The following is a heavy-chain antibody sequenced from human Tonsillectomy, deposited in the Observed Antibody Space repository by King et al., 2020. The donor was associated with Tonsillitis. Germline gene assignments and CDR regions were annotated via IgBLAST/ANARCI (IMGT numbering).Heavy chain of an antibody. J-gene: IGHJ6*03. Sequence: VQLVESGGGLVKPGGSLRLSCAASGFTFDDFYMSWIRQAPGKGLEWVSYISSGGTYTNDADSVKGRFTISRDNAKSSLYLQMNSLRAEDSAGSYGARIRYHYYYMDVWGKGTTVTVSS. V-gene: IGHV3-11*05. CDR2: ISSGGTYT. CDR3: ARIRYHYYYMDV. D-gene: IGHD3-16*01. CDR1: GFTFDDFY.